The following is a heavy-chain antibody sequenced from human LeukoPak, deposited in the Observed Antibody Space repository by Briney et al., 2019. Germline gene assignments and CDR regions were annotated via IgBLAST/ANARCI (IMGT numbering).Heavy chain of an antibody. Sequence: SETLSLTCAVYGGSFSSYYWSWIRQPPGKGLGWIGKINHIGSTNYSPSLKSRVTISVDMSKNQFSLKLSSVTAADTAVYYCARLIYYDSSGYLDYCGQGSLVTVSS. CDR1: GGSFSSYY. CDR2: INHIGST. J-gene: IGHJ4*02. V-gene: IGHV4-34*01. CDR3: ARLIYYDSSGYLDY. D-gene: IGHD3-22*01.